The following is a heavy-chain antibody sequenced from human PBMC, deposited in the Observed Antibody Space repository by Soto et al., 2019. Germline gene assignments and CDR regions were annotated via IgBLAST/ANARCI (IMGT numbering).Heavy chain of an antibody. CDR2: ISWNSDTI. CDR3: AKVVVAVTQPRYYSYGMDV. D-gene: IGHD2-15*01. Sequence: EVQLVESGGGLVQPGRSLRLSCAASGFNFDHYVMHWVRQVPGKGLEWVSGISWNSDTIRYADSVKGRFTISRDNAKNSLYLQMNSLRPEDSALYFCAKVVVAVTQPRYYSYGMDVWGQGTTVTVSS. V-gene: IGHV3-9*01. CDR1: GFNFDHYV. J-gene: IGHJ6*02.